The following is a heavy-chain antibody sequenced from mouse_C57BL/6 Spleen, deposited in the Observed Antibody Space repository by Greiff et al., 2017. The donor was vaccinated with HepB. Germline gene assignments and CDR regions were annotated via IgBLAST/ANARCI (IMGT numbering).Heavy chain of an antibody. J-gene: IGHJ2*01. CDR3: ARGNYYGSRSYFDY. CDR1: GYTFTDHT. V-gene: IGHV1-78*01. Sequence: VQVVESDAELVKPGASVKISCKVSGYTFTDHTIHWMKQRPEQGLEWIGYIYPRDGSTKYNEKFKGKATLTADKSSSTAYMQLNSLTSEDSAVYFCARGNYYGSRSYFDYWGQGTTLTVSS. CDR2: IYPRDGST. D-gene: IGHD1-1*01.